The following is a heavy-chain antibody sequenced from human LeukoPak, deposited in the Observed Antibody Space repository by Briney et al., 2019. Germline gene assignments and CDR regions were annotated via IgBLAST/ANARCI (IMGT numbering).Heavy chain of an antibody. V-gene: IGHV3-21*01. CDR3: ARGRAGKTMDV. CDR1: EFTFSTDT. Sequence: GGSLRLSCAASEFTFSTDTMNWVRQAPGKGLEWVSSISSSTSSIYYADSLKGRFTISRDNAKSSLYLQMYSLRAEDTAVYYCARGRAGKTMDVWGKGTTVTASS. CDR2: ISSSTSSI. J-gene: IGHJ6*03.